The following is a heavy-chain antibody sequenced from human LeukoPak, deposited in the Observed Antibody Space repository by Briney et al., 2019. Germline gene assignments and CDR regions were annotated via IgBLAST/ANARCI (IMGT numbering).Heavy chain of an antibody. CDR1: GGTFSSYA. CDR2: IIPILGIA. CDR3: ARAYCSSTSCRNNWFDP. V-gene: IGHV1-69*04. Sequence: SVKVSCKASGGTFSSYAISWVRQAPGQGLEWMGRIIPILGIANYAQKFQGRVTITADKSTSTAYMELSSLRSEDTAVYYCARAYCSSTSCRNNWFDPWGQGTLVTVSS. D-gene: IGHD2-2*01. J-gene: IGHJ5*02.